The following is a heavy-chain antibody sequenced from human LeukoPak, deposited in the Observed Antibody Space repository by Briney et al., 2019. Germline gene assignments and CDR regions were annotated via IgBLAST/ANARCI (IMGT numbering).Heavy chain of an antibody. CDR1: GFTFSTYN. CDR2: VSSNADNYK. D-gene: IGHD3-3*01. J-gene: IGHJ4*02. CDR3: ARGTSWSPLGFDY. Sequence: GGSLRLSCVASGFTFSTYNIHWVRQAPGKGLEWFSTVSSNADNYKYYADSVKGRFTISRDNAKNSLYLQMNSLRAEDTAVYFCARGTSWSPLGFDYWGQGTLVTVSS. V-gene: IGHV3-21*01.